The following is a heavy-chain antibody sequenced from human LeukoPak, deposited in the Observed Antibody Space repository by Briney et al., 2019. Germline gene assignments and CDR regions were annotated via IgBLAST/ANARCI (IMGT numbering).Heavy chain of an antibody. CDR1: GFTFSSYE. Sequence: GGSLRLSCAASGFTFSSYEMNWVRQAPGKGLEWVSVIYSGGSTYYADSVKGRFTISRDNSKNTLYLQMNSLRAEDTAVYYCARGAWGAPNWFDPWGQGTLVTVSS. V-gene: IGHV3-66*01. CDR3: ARGAWGAPNWFDP. CDR2: IYSGGST. D-gene: IGHD3-16*01. J-gene: IGHJ5*02.